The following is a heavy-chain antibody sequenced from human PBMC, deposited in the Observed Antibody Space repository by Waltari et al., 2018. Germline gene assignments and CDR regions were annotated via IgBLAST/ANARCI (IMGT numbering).Heavy chain of an antibody. D-gene: IGHD2-15*01. J-gene: IGHJ4*02. CDR1: GGSFSGYY. CDR2: INQRGST. Sequence: QVQLQQWGAGLLKPSETLSLTCAVYGGSFSGYYWSWIRQPPGKGLEWIGEINQRGSTNSNPSLKSRVTISVDTSKNQFSLKLSSVTAADTAVYYCARGPGVVASCFFDYWGQGTLVTVSS. V-gene: IGHV4-34*01. CDR3: ARGPGVVASCFFDY.